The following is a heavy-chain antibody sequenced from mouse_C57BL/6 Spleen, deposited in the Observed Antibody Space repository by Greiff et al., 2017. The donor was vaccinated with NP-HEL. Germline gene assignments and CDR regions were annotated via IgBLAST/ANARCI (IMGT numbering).Heavy chain of an antibody. CDR2: ISGGGGNT. D-gene: IGHD2-2*01. Sequence: EVKLMESGGGLVKPGGSLKLSCAASGFTFSSYTMSWVRQTPEKRLEWVATISGGGGNTYYPDSVKGRFTISRDNAKNTLYLQMSSLRSEDTALYYCARKTYGYDDGYFDYWGQGTTLTVSS. CDR1: GFTFSSYT. CDR3: ARKTYGYDDGYFDY. J-gene: IGHJ2*01. V-gene: IGHV5-9*01.